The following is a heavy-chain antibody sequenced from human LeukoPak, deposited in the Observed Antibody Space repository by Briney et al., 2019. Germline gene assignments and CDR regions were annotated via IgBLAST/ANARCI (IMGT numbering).Heavy chain of an antibody. J-gene: IGHJ4*02. CDR1: GYTFTGYY. V-gene: IGHV1-2*02. D-gene: IGHD3-10*01. CDR3: ARGRNYYGSGSYLGYFDY. CDR2: INPKRGDT. Sequence: ASVKVSCKASGYTFTGYYMNWVRQAPGQGLEWMGWINPKRGDTKYSQKFQGRVTMTRNTSTTTVYMELSRLRSDDTAVYYCARGRNYYGSGSYLGYFDYWGQGTLVTVSS.